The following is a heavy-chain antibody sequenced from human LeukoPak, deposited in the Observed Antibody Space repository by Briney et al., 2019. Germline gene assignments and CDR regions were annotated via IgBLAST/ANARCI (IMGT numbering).Heavy chain of an antibody. Sequence: ASVKVSCKASGYTFTSYYMHWVRQAPGQGLEWMGIINPSGGSTSYAQKFRGRVTMTRDMSTSTVYMELSSLRSEDTAVYYCARYYYDSSGYSEDAFDIWGQGTMVTVSS. D-gene: IGHD3-22*01. J-gene: IGHJ3*02. V-gene: IGHV1-46*01. CDR1: GYTFTSYY. CDR3: ARYYYDSSGYSEDAFDI. CDR2: INPSGGST.